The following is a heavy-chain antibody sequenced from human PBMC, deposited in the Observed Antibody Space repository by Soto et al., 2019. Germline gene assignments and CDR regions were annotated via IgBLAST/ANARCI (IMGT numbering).Heavy chain of an antibody. J-gene: IGHJ6*02. D-gene: IGHD3-10*01. V-gene: IGHV4-59*01. Sequence: PSETLSLTCTVSGGSISSYYWSWIRQPPGKGLERIGYIYYSGSTSYNPSLKSRVTISVDTSKNQFSLKLSSVTAADTAVYYCARGRGSGSSFYYYGMDVWGQGTTVTVSS. CDR3: ARGRGSGSSFYYYGMDV. CDR2: IYYSGST. CDR1: GGSISSYY.